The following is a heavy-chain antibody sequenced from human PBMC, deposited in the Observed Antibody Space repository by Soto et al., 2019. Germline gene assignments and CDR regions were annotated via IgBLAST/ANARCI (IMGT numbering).Heavy chain of an antibody. V-gene: IGHV4-61*01. CDR2: IFYNGST. J-gene: IGHJ4*02. Sequence: QVQLHESGPGLVKPSETLSLTCTVSGGSVSSGSYYWSWIRQPPGKGLEFIGYIFYNGSTNYNPYLKSRVTMSVDTSRDQFSLRLRSVTAPDTAFYYCARGVTMITGFDYWGQGSLVTVSS. CDR3: ARGVTMITGFDY. D-gene: IGHD3-22*01. CDR1: GGSVSSGSYY.